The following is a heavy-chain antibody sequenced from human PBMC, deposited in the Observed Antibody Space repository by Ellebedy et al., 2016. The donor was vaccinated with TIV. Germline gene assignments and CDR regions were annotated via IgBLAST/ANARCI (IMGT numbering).Heavy chain of an antibody. D-gene: IGHD3-10*01. Sequence: GESLKISCAASGFAFDNNGMSWVRQTPGKGLEWVSGISDSGYTYYADSVKGRFTISRDNSKNMLFLQMNGLRAEDTALYYCTKDSGWEYEYWGQGTLVTISS. CDR1: GFAFDNNG. CDR3: TKDSGWEYEY. J-gene: IGHJ4*02. V-gene: IGHV3-23*01. CDR2: ISDSGYT.